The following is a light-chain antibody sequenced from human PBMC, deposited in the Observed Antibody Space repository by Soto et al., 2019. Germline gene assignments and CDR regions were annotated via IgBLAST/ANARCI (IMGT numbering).Light chain of an antibody. CDR3: QQYNNWSPWT. V-gene: IGKV3-15*01. Sequence: EIVLTQSPATLSLSPGERATLSCRASESVSSNLAWYQQKPCQAPSRLLYGVSTRGTGITPSLSGSGSARALTTPTSSMQSEDFAVYFCQQYNNWSPWTFGQGTKVDIK. CDR1: ESVSSN. J-gene: IGKJ1*01. CDR2: GVS.